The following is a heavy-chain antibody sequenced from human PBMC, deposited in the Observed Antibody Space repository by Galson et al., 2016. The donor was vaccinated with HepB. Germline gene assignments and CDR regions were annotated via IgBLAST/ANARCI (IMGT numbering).Heavy chain of an antibody. J-gene: IGHJ4*02. V-gene: IGHV3-30*18. Sequence: SLRLSCAASGFTFSTYGMHWVRPAPGTGLEWVALISYDGKIESYADSVKGRVTIPRDNSKNTLYLQMHSLRGEDTAVYYCAKGRWDFDSWGQGTLVTVSS. CDR3: AKGRWDFDS. CDR1: GFTFSTYG. CDR2: ISYDGKIE. D-gene: IGHD5-24*01.